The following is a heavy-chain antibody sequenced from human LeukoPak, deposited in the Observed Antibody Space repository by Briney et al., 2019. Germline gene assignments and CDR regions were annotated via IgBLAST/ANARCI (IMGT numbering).Heavy chain of an antibody. CDR3: AATPERYYYYMDV. V-gene: IGHV4-39*07. Sequence: PSETLSLTCTVSGGSISSSSYYWGWIRQPPGKGLEWIGSIYYSGSTYYNPSLKSRVTISVDTSKNQFSLKLSSVTAADTAVYYCAATPERYYYYMDVWGKGTTVTVSS. CDR1: GGSISSSSYY. J-gene: IGHJ6*03. CDR2: IYYSGST. D-gene: IGHD1-14*01.